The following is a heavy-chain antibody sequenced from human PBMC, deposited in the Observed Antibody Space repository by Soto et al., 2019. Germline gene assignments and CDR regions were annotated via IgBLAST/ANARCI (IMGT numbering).Heavy chain of an antibody. D-gene: IGHD3-16*01. CDR2: TSYDGSNK. V-gene: IGHV3-30*19. Sequence: QLVESGGGVVQPGTSLRLSCAASGFRFKSFVMHWVRQAPGKGLEWVAFTSYDGSNKDYGDSVKGRFTVSRDNSQNTLLLQMDFLRPEDTALYYCARWGTTGGFDLWGHGTLVSVSS. CDR1: GFRFKSFV. CDR3: ARWGTTGGFDL. J-gene: IGHJ4*01.